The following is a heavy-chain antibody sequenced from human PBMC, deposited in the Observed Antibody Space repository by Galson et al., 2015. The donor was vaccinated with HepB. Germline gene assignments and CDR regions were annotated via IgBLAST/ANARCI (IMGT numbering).Heavy chain of an antibody. D-gene: IGHD4/OR15-4a*01. CDR1: GGTFSSYA. V-gene: IGHV1-69*10. CDR2: IIPIFGIA. J-gene: IGHJ6*02. Sequence: SVKVSCKASGGTFSSYAISWVRQAPGQGLEWMGGIIPIFGIANYAQKFQGRVTITADKSTSTAYMELSSLRSEDTAVYYCASGVLRQKIEVSYYYYGMDVWGQGTTVTVSS. CDR3: ASGVLRQKIEVSYYYYGMDV.